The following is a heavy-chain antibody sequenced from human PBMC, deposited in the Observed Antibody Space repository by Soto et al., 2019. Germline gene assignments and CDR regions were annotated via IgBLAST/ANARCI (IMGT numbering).Heavy chain of an antibody. CDR2: ISAYTDNP. CDR3: ARVIPGAEAWFGP. Sequence: VASVKVSCKASGYTFTNYGVTWVRQAPGQGLERMGWISAYTDNPNYAQKFQGRVTMTIDTSTTTAYMDLRSLTSDDTAVYYCARVIPGAEAWFGPWGQGTLVTVSS. D-gene: IGHD2-2*01. CDR1: GYTFTNYG. V-gene: IGHV1-18*01. J-gene: IGHJ5*02.